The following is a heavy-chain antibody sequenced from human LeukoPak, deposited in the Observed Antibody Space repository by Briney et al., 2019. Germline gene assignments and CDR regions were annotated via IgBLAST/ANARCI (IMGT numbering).Heavy chain of an antibody. V-gene: IGHV3-7*01. CDR3: ARGYYISSGYYYDY. J-gene: IGHJ4*02. D-gene: IGHD3-22*01. CDR1: GFTFGKYW. Sequence: PGGSLRLSCVASGFTFGKYWMSWVRQAPGKGLEWVANIKLDGSEKNYVDSVKGRFTISRDNAKNSLYLQMNSLRAEDTAVYYCARGYYISSGYYYDYWGQGTLVTVSS. CDR2: IKLDGSEK.